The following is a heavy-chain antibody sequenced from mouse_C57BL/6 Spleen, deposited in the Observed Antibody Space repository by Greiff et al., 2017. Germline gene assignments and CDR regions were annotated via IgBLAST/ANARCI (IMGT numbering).Heavy chain of an antibody. CDR2: IRSKSNNYAT. CDR3: VRRGDYDSDWYFDV. V-gene: IGHV10-1*01. D-gene: IGHD2-4*01. CDR1: GFSFNTYA. Sequence: EVKLLESGGGLVQPKGSLKLSCAASGFSFNTYAMNWVRQAPGKGLEWVARIRSKSNNYATYYADSVKDRLTISRDDSESMLYLQMNNLKTEDTAMYYCVRRGDYDSDWYFDVWGTGTTVTVSS. J-gene: IGHJ1*03.